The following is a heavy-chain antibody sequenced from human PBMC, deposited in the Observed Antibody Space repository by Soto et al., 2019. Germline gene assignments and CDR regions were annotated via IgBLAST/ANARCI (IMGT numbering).Heavy chain of an antibody. CDR3: ARDIGANDYGPINWFDP. J-gene: IGHJ5*02. CDR1: GYTFTSYG. Sequence: GASVKVSCKASGYTFTSYGISWVRQAPGQGLEWMGWISAYNGNTNYAQKLQGRVTMTTDTSTSTAYMELRSLRSDDTAVYYCARDIGANDYGPINWFDPWGQGTLVTVSS. CDR2: ISAYNGNT. D-gene: IGHD4-17*01. V-gene: IGHV1-18*01.